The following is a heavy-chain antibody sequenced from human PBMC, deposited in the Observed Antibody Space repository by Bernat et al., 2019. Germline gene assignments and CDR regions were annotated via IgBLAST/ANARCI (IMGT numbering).Heavy chain of an antibody. CDR3: ASARYHAGICLY. CDR1: RFSFTGYA. D-gene: IGHD3-3*02. Sequence: EVQLLESGGGVVQPGGSLRLSCVASRFSFTGYAMSWVRQAPGKGLEWVSSITGVGGHTYYADSVEGRFTISRDDSVSTVYLQMNSLRAEDTAVYYCASARYHAGICLYWDQGTLVTVS. CDR2: ITGVGGHT. V-gene: IGHV3-23*01. J-gene: IGHJ4*02.